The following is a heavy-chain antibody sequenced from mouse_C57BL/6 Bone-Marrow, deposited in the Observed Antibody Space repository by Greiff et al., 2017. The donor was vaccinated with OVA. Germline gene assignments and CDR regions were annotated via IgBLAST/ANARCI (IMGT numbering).Heavy chain of an antibody. CDR3: AREGSHYGSSPWFAY. CDR2: IHPNSGST. V-gene: IGHV1-64*01. D-gene: IGHD1-1*01. Sequence: VQLQQSGAELVKPGASVKLSCKASGYTFTSYWMHWVKQRPGQGLEWIGMIHPNSGSTNYNEKFKSKATLTVDKSSSTAYMQLSSLTSEDSAVYYCAREGSHYGSSPWFAYWGQGTLVTVSA. CDR1: GYTFTSYW. J-gene: IGHJ3*01.